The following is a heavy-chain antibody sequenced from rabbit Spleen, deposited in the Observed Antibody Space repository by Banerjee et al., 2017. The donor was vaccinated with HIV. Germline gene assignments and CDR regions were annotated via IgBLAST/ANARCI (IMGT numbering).Heavy chain of an antibody. J-gene: IGHJ4*01. CDR2: INIVTGKS. CDR3: ARDLVAVIGWNFGL. Sequence: QEQLEESGGDLVKPGGTLTLTCKASGIDFSSYFYMCWVRQAPGKGLELIAYINIVTGKSVYASWAKGRFTMSRTSSTTVTLQMTSLTAADTAIYFCARDLVAVIGWNFGLWGPGTLVTVS. D-gene: IGHD5-1*01. V-gene: IGHV1S45*01. CDR1: GIDFSSYFY.